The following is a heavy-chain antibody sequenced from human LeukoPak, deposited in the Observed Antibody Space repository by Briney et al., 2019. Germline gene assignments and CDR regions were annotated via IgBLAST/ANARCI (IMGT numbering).Heavy chain of an antibody. CDR1: GFIFSSYA. Sequence: GGSLRLSCAASGFIFSSYAMTWVRQAPGKGLEWVSAISDSGGSTYYADSVKGRFTASRDNSKNTVYLQMNSLRAEDTAVYYCARESTYIWGQGAMVTVSS. J-gene: IGHJ3*02. CDR2: ISDSGGST. V-gene: IGHV3-23*01. CDR3: ARESTYI.